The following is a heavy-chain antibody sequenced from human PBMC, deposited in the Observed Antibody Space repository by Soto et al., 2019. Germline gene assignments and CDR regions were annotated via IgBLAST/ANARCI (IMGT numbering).Heavy chain of an antibody. V-gene: IGHV1-18*01. D-gene: IGHD2-21*01. CDR3: ARRDGYHSPYYFDY. Sequence: ASVKVSCKASGYTFTSYGISWVRQAPGQGLEWMGWISAYNGNTNYAQKLQGRVTMTTDTSTSTAYMELRSLRSDDTAVYYCARRDGYHSPYYFDYWGQGTLVTVCS. CDR1: GYTFTSYG. J-gene: IGHJ4*02. CDR2: ISAYNGNT.